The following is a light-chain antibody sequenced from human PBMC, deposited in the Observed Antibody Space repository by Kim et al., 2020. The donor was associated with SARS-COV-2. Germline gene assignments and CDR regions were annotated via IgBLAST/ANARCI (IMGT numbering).Light chain of an antibody. J-gene: IGKJ4*01. Sequence: DIQMTQSPSSLSAFVGDRVTITCRASQSISSYLNWYQQKPGKAPKLLIYGASSLQSGVPSRFSGSGSGTDFTLTISSLQPEDCATYYCQPSYSTPLTFGGGTKLEI. CDR3: QPSYSTPLT. CDR2: GAS. CDR1: QSISSY. V-gene: IGKV1-39*01.